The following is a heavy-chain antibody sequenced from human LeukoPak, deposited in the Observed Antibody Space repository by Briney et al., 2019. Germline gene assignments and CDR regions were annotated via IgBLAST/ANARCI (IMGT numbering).Heavy chain of an antibody. CDR2: ISYDGSNK. Sequence: GRSLRLSCAASGFTFSSYAMHWVSQALGKGLEWVAVISYDGSNKYYADSVKGRFTISRDNSKNTLYLQMNSLRAEDTAVYYCARDQIPYSRGWYSKDFDYWGQGTLVTVSS. J-gene: IGHJ4*02. D-gene: IGHD6-19*01. CDR1: GFTFSSYA. CDR3: ARDQIPYSRGWYSKDFDY. V-gene: IGHV3-30-3*01.